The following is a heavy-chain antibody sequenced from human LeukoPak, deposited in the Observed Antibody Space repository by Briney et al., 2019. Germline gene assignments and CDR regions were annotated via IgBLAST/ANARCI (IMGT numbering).Heavy chain of an antibody. CDR3: AIPTGVTVPGPDY. D-gene: IGHD6-19*01. CDR1: GFTFSNYA. Sequence: GGSLRPSCAASGFTFSNYAMSWVRQPPGKGLEWVSAISGDGGSTYYAGSVKGRFTISRDNSKNTLYLQMNSLRAEDTAICYCAIPTGVTVPGPDYWGQGALVTVSS. CDR2: ISGDGGST. V-gene: IGHV3-23*01. J-gene: IGHJ4*02.